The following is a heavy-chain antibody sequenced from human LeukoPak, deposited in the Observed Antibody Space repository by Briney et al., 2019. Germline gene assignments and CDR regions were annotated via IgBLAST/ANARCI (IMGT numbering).Heavy chain of an antibody. CDR3: AREDYRSGSVDY. V-gene: IGHV4-39*07. Sequence: PSETLSLTCTVSGGSISSRGYYWGWIRQPPGKGLEWIGSIYYSGSTTDNPSLKSRVTMSVDTSKNQFSLKLTSVTAADTAVYYCAREDYRSGSVDYWGQGTLVTVSS. D-gene: IGHD3-10*01. CDR2: IYYSGST. J-gene: IGHJ4*02. CDR1: GGSISSRGYY.